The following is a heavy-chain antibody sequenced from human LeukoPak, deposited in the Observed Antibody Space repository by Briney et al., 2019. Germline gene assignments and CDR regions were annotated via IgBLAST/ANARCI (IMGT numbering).Heavy chain of an antibody. CDR2: LYNSGST. J-gene: IGHJ4*02. D-gene: IGHD6-25*01. CDR3: ARDGEQRSFQY. V-gene: IGHV4-59*01. Sequence: SETLSLTCTVSGGSISSYYWSWIRQPPGKGLEWIGCLYNSGSTNYNPSLKSRVTISVDTPKNQFSLKLTSVTAADTAVYYCARDGEQRSFQYWGQGTLVTVSS. CDR1: GGSISSYY.